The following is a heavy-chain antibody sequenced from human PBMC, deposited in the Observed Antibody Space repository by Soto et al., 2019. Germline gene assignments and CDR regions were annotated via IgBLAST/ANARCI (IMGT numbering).Heavy chain of an antibody. V-gene: IGHV1-69*01. J-gene: IGHJ4*02. CDR1: GGTFSSYA. CDR2: IIPIFGTA. Sequence: QVQLVQSGAEVKKPGSSVKVSCKASGGTFSSYAISWVRQAPGQGLEWMGGIIPIFGTANYAQKFQGRVTITADESTSTAYMELSSLRSXDTXXXXXXXXXMTTRLVPNRFDYWGQGTLVXXXX. CDR3: XXXXMTTRLVPNRFDY. D-gene: IGHD4-17*01.